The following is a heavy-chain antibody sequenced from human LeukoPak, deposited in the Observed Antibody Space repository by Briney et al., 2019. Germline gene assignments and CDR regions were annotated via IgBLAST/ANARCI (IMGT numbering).Heavy chain of an antibody. CDR3: ASSYSGSYNDAFDI. D-gene: IGHD1-26*01. CDR2: IYHSGST. Sequence: SGTLSLTCAVSGGSISSSNWWSWVRQPPGKGLEWIGEIYHSGSTNYNPSLKSRVTISVDKSKNQFSLKLSSVTAADTAVYYCASSYSGSYNDAFDIWGQGTMVTVSS. J-gene: IGHJ3*02. CDR1: GGSISSSNW. V-gene: IGHV4-4*02.